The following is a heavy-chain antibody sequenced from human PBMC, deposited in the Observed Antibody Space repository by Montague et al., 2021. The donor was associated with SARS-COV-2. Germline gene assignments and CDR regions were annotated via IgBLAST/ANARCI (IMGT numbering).Heavy chain of an antibody. CDR3: ARRLTGLEPPFDP. CDR1: VDCNSGADRN. Sequence: SETLSLTCAVSVDCNSGADRNRTRLHPPQGPGPEGIVCIYYSGSTMYNPSLKSRVTMSVDTSKNQFSLHLNLVTAADTAVYYCARRLTGLEPPFDPWGQGTLVIVSS. J-gene: IGHJ5*02. D-gene: IGHD1-1*01. V-gene: IGHV4-39*01. CDR2: IYYSGST.